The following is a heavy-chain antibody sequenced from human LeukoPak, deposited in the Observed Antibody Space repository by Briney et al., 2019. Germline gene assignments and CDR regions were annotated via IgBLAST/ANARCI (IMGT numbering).Heavy chain of an antibody. D-gene: IGHD3-3*01. V-gene: IGHV4-38-2*02. CDR3: ARHIPVPDLLRILEWLLPFDY. J-gene: IGHJ4*02. Sequence: PSGTLCLTCTVSGYSISSGYYWGWIRQPPGKGLEWIGSIYHGGSTYYNPSLKSRVTISVDTSKNQFSLKLSSLTAADTAVYYCARHIPVPDLLRILEWLLPFDYWGQGALVTVSS. CDR1: GYSISSGYY. CDR2: IYHGGST.